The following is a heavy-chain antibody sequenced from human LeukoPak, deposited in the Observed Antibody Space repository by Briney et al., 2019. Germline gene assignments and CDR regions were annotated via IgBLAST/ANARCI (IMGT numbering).Heavy chain of an antibody. J-gene: IGHJ6*02. CDR2: IYYSGST. V-gene: IGHV4-59*01. CDR1: GFSISSYY. Sequence: PSETLSLTCTVSGFSISSYYWSWIRQPPGKGLEWIGYIYYSGSTNYNPSLKSRVPISVDTSKNQFSLKLSSVTAADTAVYYCARYDYYYGMDVWGQGTTVTVSS. CDR3: ARYDYYYGMDV.